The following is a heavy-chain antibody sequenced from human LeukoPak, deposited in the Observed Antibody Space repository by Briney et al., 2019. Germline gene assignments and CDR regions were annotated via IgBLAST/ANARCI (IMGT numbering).Heavy chain of an antibody. D-gene: IGHD4-17*01. CDR3: ARVRSTTVSPFDY. V-gene: IGHV5-51*01. CDR2: IYPGDSDT. Sequence: GESLKISCRASGYIFTNYWIGWVRQMPGKGLEWMGIIYPGDSDTRYSPSFQGQVTISVDRSITTAYLQWSSLKASDTAMFYCARVRSTTVSPFDYWGQGTLVTVSS. J-gene: IGHJ4*02. CDR1: GYIFTNYW.